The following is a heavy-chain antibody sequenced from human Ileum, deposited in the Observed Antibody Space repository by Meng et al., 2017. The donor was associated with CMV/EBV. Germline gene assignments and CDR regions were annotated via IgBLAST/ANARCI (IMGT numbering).Heavy chain of an antibody. V-gene: IGHV1-18*04. Sequence: QVQLVQAGGEVKKPGASVMVSCKASGYTYTNYGISWSRQAPGQGLEWMGWVSAYDGDTNYAQKVKGRVIMTTDTSTTTAYMELRSLISDDTAIYYCARVTNPEYFEHWGQGTLVTVSS. CDR1: GYTYTNYG. CDR2: VSAYDGDT. CDR3: ARVTNPEYFEH. J-gene: IGHJ1*01.